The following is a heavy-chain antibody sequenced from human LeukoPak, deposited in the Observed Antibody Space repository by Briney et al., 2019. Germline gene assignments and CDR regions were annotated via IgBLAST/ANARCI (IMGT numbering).Heavy chain of an antibody. CDR2: IYYSGTP. CDR3: ARESNWVFDY. V-gene: IGHV4-59*01. D-gene: IGHD7-27*01. CDR1: GGSMSNVY. Sequence: SETLSLTCTVSGGSMSNVYWSWIRQPPGQGLEWLASIYYSGTPTYNPSLNRRGTISIDTSKNQFSLKLTSVTAADTATYFCARESNWVFDYWGQGARVTVSS. J-gene: IGHJ4*02.